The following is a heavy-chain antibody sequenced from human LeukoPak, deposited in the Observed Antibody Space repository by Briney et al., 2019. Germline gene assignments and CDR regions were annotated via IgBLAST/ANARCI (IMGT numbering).Heavy chain of an antibody. CDR2: ISSSGSTI. D-gene: IGHD3-22*01. CDR3: ARDELPYYYDNSGAFDI. Sequence: GGSLRHSCAASGFTFSDYYMSWIRQAPGKGLEWVSYISSSGSTIYYADSVKGRFTISRDNAKNSLYLQMNSLRAEDTAVYYCARDELPYYYDNSGAFDIWGQGSMVAVSS. J-gene: IGHJ3*02. V-gene: IGHV3-11*04. CDR1: GFTFSDYY.